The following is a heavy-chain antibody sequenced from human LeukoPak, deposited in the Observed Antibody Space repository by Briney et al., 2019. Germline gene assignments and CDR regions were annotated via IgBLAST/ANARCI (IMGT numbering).Heavy chain of an antibody. V-gene: IGHV3-66*01. Sequence: GGSLRLSCAASGFTVSSNYMSWVRQAPGKGLEWVSVIYSGGSTYYADSVKGRFTISRDNSENTLYLQMNSLRAEDTAVYYCARARRHYGMDVWGQGTTVTVSS. CDR2: IYSGGST. D-gene: IGHD6-25*01. J-gene: IGHJ6*02. CDR3: ARARRHYGMDV. CDR1: GFTVSSNY.